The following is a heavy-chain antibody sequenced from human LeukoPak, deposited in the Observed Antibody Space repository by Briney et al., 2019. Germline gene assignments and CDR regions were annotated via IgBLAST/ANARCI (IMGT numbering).Heavy chain of an antibody. V-gene: IGHV4-61*02. CDR1: GGSISSGSYY. CDR2: IYTSGST. CDR3: AREMVVPAAAGWFDP. J-gene: IGHJ5*02. D-gene: IGHD2-2*01. Sequence: SETLSLTCTVSGGSISSGSYYWSWIRQPAGKGLEWIGRIYTSGSTNYNPSLKSRVTISVDTSKNQFSLKLSSVTAADTAVYCCAREMVVPAAAGWFDPWGQGTLVTVSS.